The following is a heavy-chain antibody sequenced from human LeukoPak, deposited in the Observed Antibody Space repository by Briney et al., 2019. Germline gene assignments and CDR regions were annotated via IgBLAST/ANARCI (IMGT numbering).Heavy chain of an antibody. V-gene: IGHV4-61*08. CDR1: GGSTSSGGYY. Sequence: SETLSLTCAVSGGSTSSGGYYWSWIRQPPGKGLEWIGYIYYSGSTNYNPSLKSRVTISVDTSKNQFSLKLSSVTAADTAVYYCARLNGGTMFDYWGQGALVTVSS. J-gene: IGHJ4*02. CDR2: IYYSGST. CDR3: ARLNGGTMFDY. D-gene: IGHD4-23*01.